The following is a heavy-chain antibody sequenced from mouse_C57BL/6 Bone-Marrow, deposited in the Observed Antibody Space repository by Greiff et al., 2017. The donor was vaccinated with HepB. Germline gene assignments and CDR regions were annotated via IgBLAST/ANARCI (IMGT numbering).Heavy chain of an antibody. CDR2: IWWDDDK. J-gene: IGHJ3*01. CDR1: GFSLSTFGMG. V-gene: IGHV8-8*01. CDR3: ARPSYYSNPAWFAY. D-gene: IGHD2-5*01. Sequence: QVTLKVCGPGILQPSQTLSLTCSFSGFSLSTFGMGVGWIRQPSGKGLEWLAHIWWDDDKYYNPALKSRLTISKDTSKNQVFLMIANVDTADTATYYGARPSYYSNPAWFAYWGQGTLVTVSA.